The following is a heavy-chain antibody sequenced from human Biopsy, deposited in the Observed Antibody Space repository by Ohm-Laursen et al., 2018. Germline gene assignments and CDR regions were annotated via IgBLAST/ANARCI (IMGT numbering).Heavy chain of an antibody. CDR1: GFTFSGYG. CDR3: ARAYPPPGRRLVVVAGDFDC. J-gene: IGHJ4*02. Sequence: SLRLSCSASGFTFSGYGMHWVRQAPGKRLEWVAVIWYDGTDKFYADSVKGRFTISRDNSKNTLYLHMNSLRAADTAVYYCARAYPPPGRRLVVVAGDFDCWGQGTRVTVSS. D-gene: IGHD2-15*01. CDR2: IWYDGTDK. V-gene: IGHV3-33*01.